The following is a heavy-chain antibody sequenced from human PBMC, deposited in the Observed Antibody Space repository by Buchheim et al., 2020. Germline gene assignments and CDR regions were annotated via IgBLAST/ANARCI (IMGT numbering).Heavy chain of an antibody. J-gene: IGHJ4*02. CDR1: GFTFSSYS. CDR3: ARVRLYYYDSSGVLDY. Sequence: EVQLVESGGGLVQPGGSLRLSCAASGFTFSSYSMSWVRQAPGKGLEWVSYISSSSSTIYYADSVKGRFTISRDNAKNSLYLQMNSLRAEDTAVYYCARVRLYYYDSSGVLDYWGQGTL. V-gene: IGHV3-48*04. D-gene: IGHD3-22*01. CDR2: ISSSSSTI.